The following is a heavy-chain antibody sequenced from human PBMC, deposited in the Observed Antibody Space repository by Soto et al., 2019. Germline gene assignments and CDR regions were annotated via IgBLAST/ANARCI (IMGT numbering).Heavy chain of an antibody. D-gene: IGHD2-2*01. Sequence: GESLKISCKGSGYSFTSYWIGWVRQMPGKGLEWMGIIYPGDSDTRYSPSFQGQVTISANKSISTAYLQWSSLKASDTAMYYCARLCTGSTSCYTYYYYGMDVWGQGTTVTVSS. CDR2: IYPGDSDT. J-gene: IGHJ6*02. V-gene: IGHV5-51*01. CDR3: ARLCTGSTSCYTYYYYGMDV. CDR1: GYSFTSYW.